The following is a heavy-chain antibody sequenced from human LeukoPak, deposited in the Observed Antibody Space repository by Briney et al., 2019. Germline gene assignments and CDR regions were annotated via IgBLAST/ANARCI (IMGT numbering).Heavy chain of an antibody. CDR2: INPSGGST. CDR1: GYTFTSYY. CDR3: AIGIAAAGGSDY. J-gene: IGHJ4*02. V-gene: IGHV1-46*01. Sequence: ASVKVSCKASGYTFTSYYMHWVRQAPGQGLEWMGIINPSGGSTSYAQKFQGRVTMTRDMSTSTVYMELSSLRSDDTAVYYCAIGIAAAGGSDYWGQGTLVTVSS. D-gene: IGHD6-13*01.